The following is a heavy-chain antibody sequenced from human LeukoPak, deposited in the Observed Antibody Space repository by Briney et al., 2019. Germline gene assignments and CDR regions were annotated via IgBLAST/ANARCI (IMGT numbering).Heavy chain of an antibody. V-gene: IGHV4-34*01. CDR1: GGSFSGYY. CDR2: INHSGST. CDR3: ARDREATRSGREFDY. J-gene: IGHJ4*02. D-gene: IGHD3-3*01. Sequence: SETLSLTCAVYGGSFSGYYWSWIRQPPGKGLEWIGEINHSGSTNYNPSLKSRVTISVDTSKNQFSLKLTSVTAADTAVYYCARDREATRSGREFDYWGQGTLVTVSS.